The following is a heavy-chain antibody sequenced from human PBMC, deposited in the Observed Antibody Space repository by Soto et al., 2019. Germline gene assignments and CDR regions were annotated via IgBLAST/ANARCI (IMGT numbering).Heavy chain of an antibody. J-gene: IGHJ4*02. V-gene: IGHV3-30*18. Sequence: PGESLKIFCATSGFNFSSYGLQLVRPAPGKGPGGVAVISYDGSKKYHAGSVKGRFTIYRDNSKITLYLQMNSVRAEDTAVYYYAKADSSGYHFDYWGQGTLVTVSS. CDR1: GFNFSSYG. CDR2: ISYDGSKK. D-gene: IGHD3-22*01. CDR3: AKADSSGYHFDY.